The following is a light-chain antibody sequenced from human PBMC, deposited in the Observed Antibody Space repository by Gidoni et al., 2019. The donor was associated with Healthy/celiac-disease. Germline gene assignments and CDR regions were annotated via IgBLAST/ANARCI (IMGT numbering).Light chain of an antibody. CDR2: DVS. Sequence: QSALTQPASVSGSPGQSITISCTGSSNDVGCYSYVSWYQQVPGKAPQLMIYDVSNRPSGVSDRFSGSKSGNTASLTISGLQAEDEAYYYCSSYASSTTLGVFGGGTKLTVL. CDR1: SNDVGCYSY. CDR3: SSYASSTTLGV. J-gene: IGLJ3*02. V-gene: IGLV2-14*01.